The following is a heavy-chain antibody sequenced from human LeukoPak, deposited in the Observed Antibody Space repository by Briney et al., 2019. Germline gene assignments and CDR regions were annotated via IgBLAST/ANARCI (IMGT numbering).Heavy chain of an antibody. Sequence: ASVKVSCKASGGTFSSYAISWVRQAPGQGLEWMGGIIPIFGTANYAQKFRGRVTITADESTSTAYVELSSLRSEDTAVYYCARGPYDFWSGYYHKRFDYWGQGTLVTVSS. CDR1: GGTFSSYA. D-gene: IGHD3-3*01. CDR2: IIPIFGTA. V-gene: IGHV1-69*13. CDR3: ARGPYDFWSGYYHKRFDY. J-gene: IGHJ4*02.